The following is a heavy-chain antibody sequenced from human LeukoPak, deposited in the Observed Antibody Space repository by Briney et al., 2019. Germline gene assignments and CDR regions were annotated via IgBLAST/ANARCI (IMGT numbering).Heavy chain of an antibody. CDR2: ITHSGST. CDR3: VRIDNY. Sequence: PSETLSLTCAVYGGSFSGYYWSWIRQPPGKGLEWIGEITHSGSTNYNPSLKSRVTISVATSKSQFSLKLSSVTAADTAVYYCVRIDNYWGQGTLVTVSS. D-gene: IGHD2-15*01. J-gene: IGHJ4*02. V-gene: IGHV4-34*01. CDR1: GGSFSGYY.